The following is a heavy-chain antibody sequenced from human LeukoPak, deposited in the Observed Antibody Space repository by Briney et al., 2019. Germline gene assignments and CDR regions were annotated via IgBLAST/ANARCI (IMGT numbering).Heavy chain of an antibody. CDR3: ARLRRNSDSSGYYYYYDY. CDR2: ISVRSNYI. D-gene: IGHD3-22*01. V-gene: IGHV3-21*01. Sequence: GGSLRLSCVASGYTFSSFSINCVRRAPGKGLEWVSSISVRSNYIYYADSVRGRFSISRDDARNSLYLQMDSLRGDDTAVYYCARLRRNSDSSGYYYYYDYWGQGTLVTVSS. CDR1: GYTFSSFS. J-gene: IGHJ4*02.